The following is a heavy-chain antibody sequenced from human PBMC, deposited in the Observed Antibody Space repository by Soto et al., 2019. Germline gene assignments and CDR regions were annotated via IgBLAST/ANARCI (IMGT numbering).Heavy chain of an antibody. CDR2: ISGSGGGT. J-gene: IGHJ4*02. D-gene: IGHD6-19*01. CDR3: AKDWKNLLSTGWYGVTH. CDR1: GFTFSNSA. Sequence: EVQLLESGGGLVQPGGSLRLSCAASGFTFSNSAMSWVRQAPGKGLEWVSAISGSGGGTYYADSVKGRFTISRDNSKNTLFLQMYSLRAEDTDVYYCAKDWKNLLSTGWYGVTHWGQGTLVTVSS. V-gene: IGHV3-23*01.